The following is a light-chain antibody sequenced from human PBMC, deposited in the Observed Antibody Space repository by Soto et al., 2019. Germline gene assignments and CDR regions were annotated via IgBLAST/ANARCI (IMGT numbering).Light chain of an antibody. Sequence: DIQMTQSPSTLSASVGDRVTITCRASQSISTWLAWYQQKPGKAPKLLIYKASSLESGVPSRFSGSGSGTEFALTISSLQPDDFATDYCQQYNTSSLTFGGGTKVDIK. CDR3: QQYNTSSLT. V-gene: IGKV1-5*03. CDR1: QSISTW. CDR2: KAS. J-gene: IGKJ4*01.